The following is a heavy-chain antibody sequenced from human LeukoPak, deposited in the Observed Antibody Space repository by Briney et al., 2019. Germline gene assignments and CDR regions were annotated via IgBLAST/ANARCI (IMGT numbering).Heavy chain of an antibody. Sequence: PGGSLRLSCAASGFTFSSYEMNWVRQAPGKGLEWVSYISSSGSTIYYADSVKGRFTISRDNAKNSLYLQMNSLRAEDTAVYYCARRRPYSNYGAYYYYYYMDVWGKGTTVTVSS. D-gene: IGHD4-11*01. CDR2: ISSSGSTI. J-gene: IGHJ6*03. CDR3: ARRRPYSNYGAYYYYYYMDV. CDR1: GFTFSSYE. V-gene: IGHV3-48*03.